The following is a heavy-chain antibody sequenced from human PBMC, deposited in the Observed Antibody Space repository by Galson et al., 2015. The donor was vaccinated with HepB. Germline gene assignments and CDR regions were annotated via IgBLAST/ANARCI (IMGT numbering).Heavy chain of an antibody. V-gene: IGHV1-58*01. Sequence: SVKVSCKASGFAFTSSAVQWVRQARGQRLEWIGWIVVGSGNTNYAQKFQERVTITRDMSTSTAYMELSSLRSEDTAVYYCAADHGYSRGWRPPTLDYWGQGTLVTVSS. CDR2: IVVGSGNT. CDR3: AADHGYSRGWRPPTLDY. D-gene: IGHD6-19*01. J-gene: IGHJ4*02. CDR1: GFAFTSSA.